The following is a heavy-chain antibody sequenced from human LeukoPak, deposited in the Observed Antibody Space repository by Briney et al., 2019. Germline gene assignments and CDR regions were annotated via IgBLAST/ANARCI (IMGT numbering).Heavy chain of an antibody. V-gene: IGHV3-23*01. J-gene: IGHJ4*02. Sequence: GVSLRLSCATSGFTFSTYPITWDPQAPGRELEWVSLISGSGRGTHYADSVKGRLTISRDNSKNILYLHMDSLRADDTAVYYCARSGTEDGYNIYFDHWGQGTLVTVFS. CDR1: GFTFSTYP. CDR2: ISGSGRGT. D-gene: IGHD5-24*01. CDR3: ARSGTEDGYNIYFDH.